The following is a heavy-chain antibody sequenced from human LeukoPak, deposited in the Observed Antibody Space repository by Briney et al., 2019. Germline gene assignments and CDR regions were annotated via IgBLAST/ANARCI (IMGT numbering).Heavy chain of an antibody. V-gene: IGHV3-53*01. CDR3: AKEPPVLRFLEWVPDAFDI. D-gene: IGHD3-3*01. CDR1: GFTASSNY. J-gene: IGHJ3*02. CDR2: IYSGGST. Sequence: GGSLRLSCAASGFTASSNYMSWVRQAPGKGLEWVSVIYSGGSTYYADSVKGRFTISRDNSKNTLYLQMNSLRAEDTAVYYCAKEPPVLRFLEWVPDAFDIWGQGTMVTVSS.